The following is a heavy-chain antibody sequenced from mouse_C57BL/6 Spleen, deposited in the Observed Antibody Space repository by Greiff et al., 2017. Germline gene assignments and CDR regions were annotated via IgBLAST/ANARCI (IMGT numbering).Heavy chain of an antibody. CDR1: GYTFTHYY. V-gene: IGHV1-84*01. D-gene: IGHD2-1*01. CDR3: ARGGYGNYFDY. CDR2: IYPGSGNT. J-gene: IGHJ2*01. Sequence: QVQLQQSGPELVKPGASVKISCKASGYTFTHYYINWVKQRPGQGLEWIGWIYPGSGNTKSNEKFKDKATLTVDTSSSTAYMQLSSLTSEDSAVYCCARGGYGNYFDYWGQGTTLTVSS.